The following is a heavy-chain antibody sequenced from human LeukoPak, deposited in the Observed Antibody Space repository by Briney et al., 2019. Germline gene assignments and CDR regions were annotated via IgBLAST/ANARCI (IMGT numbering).Heavy chain of an antibody. CDR1: GFSISAHY. J-gene: IGHJ5*02. Sequence: GGSLRLSCAASGFSISAHYMSWIRQAPGKGLEWISYSSRTGTTTYYADSVKGRFTFSRDNAKNSLYLQMHSLRAEDTAFCYCARGLVENDWFDPWGQGTLVTVSS. CDR2: SSRTGTTT. D-gene: IGHD2-15*01. CDR3: ARGLVENDWFDP. V-gene: IGHV3-11*01.